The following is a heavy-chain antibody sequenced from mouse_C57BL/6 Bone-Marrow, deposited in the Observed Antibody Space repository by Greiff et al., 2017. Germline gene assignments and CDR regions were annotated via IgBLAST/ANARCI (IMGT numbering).Heavy chain of an antibody. V-gene: IGHV1-26*01. CDR3: ARSDMDYYGSSPWFAY. D-gene: IGHD1-1*01. CDR2: INPNNGGT. CDR1: GYTFTDYY. Sequence: EVQLQQSGPELVKPGASVKISCKASGYTFTDYYMKWVKQSHGKSLEWIGDINPNNGGTSYNQKFKGKATLTVDKSSSTAYMELRSLTSEDSAVYYCARSDMDYYGSSPWFAYWGQGTLVTVSA. J-gene: IGHJ3*01.